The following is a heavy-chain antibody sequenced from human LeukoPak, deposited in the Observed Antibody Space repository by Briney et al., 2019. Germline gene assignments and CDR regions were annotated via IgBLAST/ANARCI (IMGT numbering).Heavy chain of an antibody. CDR1: GASISSYY. J-gene: IGHJ4*02. V-gene: IGHV4-59*01. Sequence: PSETLSLTCTVSGASISSYYWSWIREPPGKGLEWIGYIFYRGATHYNTYLKSRVTISVDTSKNQFSLRLTSVTAADTAVYYCASGPYPAAGTDHQFDYWGQGILVTVFS. CDR2: IFYRGAT. CDR3: ASGPYPAAGTDHQFDY. D-gene: IGHD6-13*01.